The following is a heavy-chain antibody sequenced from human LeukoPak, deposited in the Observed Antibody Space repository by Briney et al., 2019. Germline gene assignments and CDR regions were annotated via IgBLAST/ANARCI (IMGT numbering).Heavy chain of an antibody. CDR3: ARASAYSSSSGVNY. CDR1: GGSFGGYY. D-gene: IGHD6-6*01. CDR2: INDSGST. V-gene: IGHV4-34*01. Sequence: SETLSLTCAVYGGSFGGYYWTWIRQPPGKGLEWIGAINDSGSTNYNPSLKSRVTISVDTSKKQFSLRLSSVTAADTALYYCARASAYSSSSGVNYWGQGTLVTVSS. J-gene: IGHJ4*02.